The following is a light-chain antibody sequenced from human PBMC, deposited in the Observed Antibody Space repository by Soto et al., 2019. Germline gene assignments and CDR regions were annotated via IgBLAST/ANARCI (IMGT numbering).Light chain of an antibody. J-gene: IGKJ4*01. CDR1: QSVSSN. V-gene: IGKV3D-15*01. CDR3: QQYNNWPPLT. Sequence: EIVMTQSPVTLSVSPGERATLSCRASQSVSSNLAWYRQTPGQAPRLLIYGASTRAAGIPARFSGSGSGTEFTLTISSLQSEDFAVYYCQQYNNWPPLTFGGGTKVEIK. CDR2: GAS.